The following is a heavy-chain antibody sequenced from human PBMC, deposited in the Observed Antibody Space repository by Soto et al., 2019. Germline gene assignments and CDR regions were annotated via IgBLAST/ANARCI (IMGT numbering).Heavy chain of an antibody. Sequence: QMQLVQSGPEVKKPGTSVKVSCKASGFTFTSSAVQWVRQARGQRLEWIGWIVVGSGNTNYAQKFQERVTITRDMSTSTAYMELSSLRSEATAVYYCAADAHYYDSSGSDYWGQGTLVTVSS. CDR1: GFTFTSSA. J-gene: IGHJ4*02. D-gene: IGHD3-22*01. V-gene: IGHV1-58*01. CDR2: IVVGSGNT. CDR3: AADAHYYDSSGSDY.